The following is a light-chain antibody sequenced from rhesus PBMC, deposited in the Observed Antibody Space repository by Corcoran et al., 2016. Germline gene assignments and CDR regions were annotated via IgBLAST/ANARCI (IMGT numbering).Light chain of an antibody. CDR1: QGIGDN. CDR2: KST. V-gene: IGKV1-25*01. Sequence: IQMTQSPSSLSSSVGDRVTITCPATQGIGDNLAWYQQKPGKVPKVLFYKSTTLQRGVTSRFSGSGFVTYFTLTISHLQPEDVATYYCQHGYDAPYSFGQGTKVEIK. J-gene: IGKJ2*01. CDR3: QHGYDAPYS.